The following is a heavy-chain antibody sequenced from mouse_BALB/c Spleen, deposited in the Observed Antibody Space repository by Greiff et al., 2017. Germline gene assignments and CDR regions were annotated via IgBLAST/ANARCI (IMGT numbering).Heavy chain of an antibody. CDR3: ARGNYRYDAYYAMDY. CDR1: GFSLTSYG. V-gene: IGHV2-2*02. Sequence: VKLMESGPGLVQPSQSLSITCTVSGFSLTSYGVHWVRQSPGKGLEWLGVIWSGGSTDYNAAFISRLSISKDNSKSQVFFKMNSLQANDTAIYYCARGNYRYDAYYAMDYWGQGTSVTVSS. CDR2: IWSGGST. D-gene: IGHD2-14*01. J-gene: IGHJ4*01.